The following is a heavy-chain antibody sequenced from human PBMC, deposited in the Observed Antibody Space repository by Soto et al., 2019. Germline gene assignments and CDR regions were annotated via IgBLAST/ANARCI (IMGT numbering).Heavy chain of an antibody. CDR2: IFWDDDK. CDR1: GFSLTTSGVG. CDR3: AHRRIGDFDY. J-gene: IGHJ4*02. V-gene: IGHV2-5*02. Sequence: QITLKESGPTLVKPTQTLTLTCTFSGFSLTTSGVGVGWIRQPPGKALEWLALIFWDDDKRYSPSLKTRLSITEDTSKNQVVLTMTNVDPVDTGTYYCAHRRIGDFDYWGQGTLVTVSS. D-gene: IGHD2-15*01.